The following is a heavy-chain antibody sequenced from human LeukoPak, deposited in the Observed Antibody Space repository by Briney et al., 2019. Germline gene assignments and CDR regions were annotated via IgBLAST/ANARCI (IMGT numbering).Heavy chain of an antibody. V-gene: IGHV3-33*01. CDR3: ARPMVRGVIYYGMDV. CDR1: GFTFSSYG. CDR2: IWYDGSNK. J-gene: IGHJ6*02. Sequence: GGSLRLSCAASGFTFSSYGMHWVRQAPGKGREWVAVIWYDGSNKYYADSVKGRFTISRDNSKNTLYLQMNSLRAEDTAVYYCARPMVRGVIYYGMDVWGQGTTVTVSS. D-gene: IGHD3-10*01.